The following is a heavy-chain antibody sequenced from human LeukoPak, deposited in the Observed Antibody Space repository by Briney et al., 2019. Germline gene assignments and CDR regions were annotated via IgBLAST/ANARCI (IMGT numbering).Heavy chain of an antibody. CDR3: ARLADCSSSSCRSFDY. D-gene: IGHD2-2*01. V-gene: IGHV1-2*02. Sequence: GASVKVSCKASGYPFTGYCLHWVRQAPGQGLEWMGWINPNCGFTNYAQKFQGRVTMTRDTSISTAYMELSRLRSDDTAVYYCARLADCSSSSCRSFDYWGQGTLVTVSS. CDR1: GYPFTGYC. J-gene: IGHJ4*02. CDR2: INPNCGFT.